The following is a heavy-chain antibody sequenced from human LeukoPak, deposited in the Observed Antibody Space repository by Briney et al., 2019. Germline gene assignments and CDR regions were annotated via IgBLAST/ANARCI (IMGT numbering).Heavy chain of an antibody. CDR2: IDTSGST. J-gene: IGHJ5*02. V-gene: IGHV4-4*07. Sequence: SETLSLTCTVSGGSITNYYWSWIRQPAGKGLEWIGRIDTSGSTNYNPSLRSRVTMSVDTSKNQFSLKLSSVTAADTAVYYCARLWFGEPSPRWFDPWGQGTLVTVSS. D-gene: IGHD3-10*01. CDR1: GGSITNYY. CDR3: ARLWFGEPSPRWFDP.